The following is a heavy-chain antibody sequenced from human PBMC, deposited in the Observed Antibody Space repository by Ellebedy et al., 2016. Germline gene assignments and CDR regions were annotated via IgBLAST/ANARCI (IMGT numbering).Heavy chain of an antibody. J-gene: IGHJ4*02. CDR1: GFTFSRYG. Sequence: GESLKISXTASGFTFSRYGMNWVRPAPGKGLEWVSYIAGIESRNIYYADSVRGRFTISRDNTENSLFLQMHSLSAEDTAIYNCAGDDPEMTAAIDYWGQGTLVTVSS. CDR2: IAGIESRNI. D-gene: IGHD2-2*01. CDR3: AGDDPEMTAAIDY. V-gene: IGHV3-48*04.